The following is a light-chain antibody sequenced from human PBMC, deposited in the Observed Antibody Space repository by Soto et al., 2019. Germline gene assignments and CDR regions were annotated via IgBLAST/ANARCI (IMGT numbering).Light chain of an antibody. V-gene: IGLV1-40*01. CDR1: SSNIGAGYD. CDR3: QSYERSLSGLV. J-gene: IGLJ1*01. Sequence: QSVLTQSPSVSGAPGQRVTISCTGSSSNIGAGYDVHWYQQLPGTAPKLLIYGNSNRPSGVPDRFSGSKSGTSASLAITGLQAEDEADYYCQSYERSLSGLVFGTGTKVTVL. CDR2: GNS.